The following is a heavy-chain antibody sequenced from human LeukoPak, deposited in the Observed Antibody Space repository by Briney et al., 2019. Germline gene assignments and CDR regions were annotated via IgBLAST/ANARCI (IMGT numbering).Heavy chain of an antibody. J-gene: IGHJ3*02. V-gene: IGHV4-61*08. CDR1: GGSVSSSGYY. D-gene: IGHD3-3*01. Sequence: PSETLSLTCTVSGGSVSSSGYYWSWIRQPPGKGLEWIGYIYYSGSTNYNPSLKSRVTISVDTSKNQFSLKLSSVTAADTAVYYCARVKGQGIFDAFDIWGQGTMVTVSS. CDR2: IYYSGST. CDR3: ARVKGQGIFDAFDI.